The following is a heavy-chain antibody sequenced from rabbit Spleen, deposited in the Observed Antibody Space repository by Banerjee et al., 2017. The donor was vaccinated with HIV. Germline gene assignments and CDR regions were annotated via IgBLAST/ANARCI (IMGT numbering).Heavy chain of an antibody. V-gene: IGHV1S40*01. CDR1: GVSFSGSSY. D-gene: IGHD8-1*01. J-gene: IGHJ6*01. CDR3: ARDTGSSFSSYGMDL. CDR2: IETGSSGFT. Sequence: QSLEESGGDLVKPGASLTLTCTASGVSFSGSSYICWVRQAPGKGLEWIACIETGSSGFTYYASWAKGRFTISKASSTTVTLQVTSLTAADTATYFCARDTGSSFSSYGMDLWGPGTLVTVS.